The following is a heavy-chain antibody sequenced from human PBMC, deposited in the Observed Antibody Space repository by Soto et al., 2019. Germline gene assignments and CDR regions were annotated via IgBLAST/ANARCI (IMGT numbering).Heavy chain of an antibody. CDR2: IRSSGNTI. J-gene: IGHJ4*02. D-gene: IGHD3-3*01. V-gene: IGHV3-48*01. CDR3: ARDKSAFGVASNFDY. Sequence: GGSLRLSCAASGFTFSDYSMNWVRQAPGKGLEWVSYIRSSGNTIYYADSVRGRFTISRDNAENSLYLQMNSLRVEDTAVYYCARDKSAFGVASNFDYWGQGTLVTVSS. CDR1: GFTFSDYS.